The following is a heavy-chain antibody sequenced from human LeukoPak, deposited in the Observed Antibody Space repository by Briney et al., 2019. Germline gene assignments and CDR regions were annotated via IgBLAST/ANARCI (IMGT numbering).Heavy chain of an antibody. J-gene: IGHJ4*02. CDR1: GGTFISYA. CDR3: ARDRGWAGYTYGFYY. V-gene: IGHV1-69*13. CDR2: IIPIFGTA. D-gene: IGHD5-18*01. Sequence: VKVSCKASGGTFISYAISWVRQAPGQGLEWMGGIIPIFGTANYAQKFQGRVTITADESTSTAYMELSGLRSEDTAVYYCARDRGWAGYTYGFYYWGQGTLVTVSS.